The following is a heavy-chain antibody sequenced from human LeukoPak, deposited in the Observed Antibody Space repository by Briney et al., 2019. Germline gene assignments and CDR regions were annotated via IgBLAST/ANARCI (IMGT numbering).Heavy chain of an antibody. CDR3: ARVRGYYDSSGYDY. V-gene: IGHV4-59*01. D-gene: IGHD3-22*01. Sequence: PSETLSLTCTVPGASISSSYWSWIRQPPGKGLEWIGYIYYSGSTNYNPALKSRVTISEDTSKNQISLKLSSVTAADTAVYYCARVRGYYDSSGYDYWGQGTLVTVSS. CDR1: GASISSSY. J-gene: IGHJ4*02. CDR2: IYYSGST.